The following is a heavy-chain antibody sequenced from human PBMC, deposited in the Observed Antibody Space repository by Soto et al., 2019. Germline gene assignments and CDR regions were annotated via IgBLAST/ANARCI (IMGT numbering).Heavy chain of an antibody. D-gene: IGHD1-26*01. J-gene: IGHJ6*02. V-gene: IGHV2-70*01. CDR1: GFSLSTSGMC. Sequence: SGPTLVNPTQTLTLTCSFSGFSLSTSGMCVSGIRQPPGKSLEWLALIDWDDYKYYSTSLKTRLTISKDTSKNQVVLTMTNMDPVDTATYYCARSWGGSPSPGMDVWGQGTTVTVSS. CDR3: ARSWGGSPSPGMDV. CDR2: IDWDDYK.